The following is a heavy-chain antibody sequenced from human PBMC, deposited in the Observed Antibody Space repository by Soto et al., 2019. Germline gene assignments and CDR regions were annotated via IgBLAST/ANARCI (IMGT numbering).Heavy chain of an antibody. CDR3: AKDPVYSGWDFDY. CDR1: GFTFSSYA. Sequence: EVQLLESGGGLVQPGGSLRLSCAASGFTFSSYAMSWVRQAPGKGLEWVSAISGSGRSTYYAGSVKGRFTISRDNSKNPLYLQMNSLRAEDTAVYYFAKDPVYSGWDFDYWGQGTLVTVSS. CDR2: ISGSGRST. D-gene: IGHD6-19*01. V-gene: IGHV3-23*01. J-gene: IGHJ4*02.